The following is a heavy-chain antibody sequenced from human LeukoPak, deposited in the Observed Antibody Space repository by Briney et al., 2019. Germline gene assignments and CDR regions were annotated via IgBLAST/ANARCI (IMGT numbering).Heavy chain of an antibody. Sequence: GGSLRLSCAASGFTFSSCWMSWVRQAPGKGLEWVANIKEDGSEKYYVDSVKGRFTISRDNSKNTLYLQMNSLRAEDTAVYYCAKGQLRQWLADYWGQGTLVTVSS. CDR2: IKEDGSEK. CDR1: GFTFSSCW. CDR3: AKGQLRQWLADY. V-gene: IGHV3-7*03. J-gene: IGHJ4*02. D-gene: IGHD6-19*01.